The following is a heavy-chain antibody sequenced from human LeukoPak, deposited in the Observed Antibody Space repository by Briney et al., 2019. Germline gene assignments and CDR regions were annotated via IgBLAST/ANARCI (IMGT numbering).Heavy chain of an antibody. D-gene: IGHD6-6*01. CDR1: GYSITSYW. CDR3: ARISYEYSSSGYYFDY. J-gene: IGHJ4*02. Sequence: AESLKISCKGSGYSITSYWIGWVRQLPGKGLEWMGIIYPGDSDTSYSPSLQGQVTISADKSISTAYLQWSSLKASDTAMYYCARISYEYSSSGYYFDYWGQGTLVTVSS. CDR2: IYPGDSDT. V-gene: IGHV5-51*01.